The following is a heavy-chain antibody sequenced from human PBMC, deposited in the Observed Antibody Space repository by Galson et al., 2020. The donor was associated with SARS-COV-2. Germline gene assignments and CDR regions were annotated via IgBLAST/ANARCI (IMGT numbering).Heavy chain of an antibody. D-gene: IGHD3-10*01. CDR2: IKQDGSEK. J-gene: IGHJ6*02. CDR3: ARARYGSGSYRFYYYYGMDV. CDR1: GFTFSSYW. V-gene: IGHV3-7*01. Sequence: QLGESLKISCAASGFTFSSYWMSWVRQAPGKGLEWVANIKQDGSEKYYVDSVKGRFTISRDNAKNSLYLQMNSLRAEDTAVYYCARARYGSGSYRFYYYYGMDVWGQGTTVTVSS.